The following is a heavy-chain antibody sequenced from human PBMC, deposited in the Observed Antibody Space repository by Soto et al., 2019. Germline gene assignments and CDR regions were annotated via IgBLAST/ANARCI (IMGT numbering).Heavy chain of an antibody. CDR1: GFTFSSYG. J-gene: IGHJ4*02. D-gene: IGHD6-19*01. V-gene: IGHV3-33*01. Sequence: QVQLVESGGGVVQPGRSLRLSCAASGFTFSSYGMHWVRQAPGKGLEWVAVIWYDGSNKYYADSVKGRFTISRDNSKNTLYLQMNSLRAEDTAVYYCARDPPQGIAVAGFDYWGQRTLVTVSS. CDR2: IWYDGSNK. CDR3: ARDPPQGIAVAGFDY.